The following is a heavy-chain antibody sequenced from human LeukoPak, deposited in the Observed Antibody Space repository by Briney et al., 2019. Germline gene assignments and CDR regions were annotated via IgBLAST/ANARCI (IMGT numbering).Heavy chain of an antibody. CDR3: ARDPGGGSSWHAAFDY. CDR2: IIPIFGTA. D-gene: IGHD6-13*01. V-gene: IGHV1-69*13. CDR1: GGTFSSYA. J-gene: IGHJ4*02. Sequence: ASVKVSCKASGGTFSSYAISWVRQAPGQGLEWMGGIIPIFGTANYAQKFRGRVTITADESTSTAYMELSSLRSEDTAVYYCARDPGGGSSWHAAFDYWGQGTLVTVSS.